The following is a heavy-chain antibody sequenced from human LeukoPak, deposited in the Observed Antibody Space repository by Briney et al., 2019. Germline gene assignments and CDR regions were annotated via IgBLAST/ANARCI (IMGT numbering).Heavy chain of an antibody. J-gene: IGHJ4*02. Sequence: SETLSLTCTVSGGSISASSFYWGWIRQPPGKGLEWIGSIHYTRSTYSNPSLKSRVTISVDTSKNQFSLKLRSVTAADTAVYYCARDRPFWSGLWAEEYYFDYWGQGTLVTVSS. CDR1: GGSISASSFY. V-gene: IGHV4-39*07. CDR2: IHYTRST. CDR3: ARDRPFWSGLWAEEYYFDY. D-gene: IGHD3-3*01.